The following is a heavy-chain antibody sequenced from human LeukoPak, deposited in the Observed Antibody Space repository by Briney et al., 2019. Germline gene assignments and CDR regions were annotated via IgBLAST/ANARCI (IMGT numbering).Heavy chain of an antibody. V-gene: IGHV3-30*04. Sequence: GGSLRLSCVASGFIFRDYAMHWVRQAPGKGLEWMAIISHDGTNEYHADSVKGRFTISRGNSKNTLYLQMNSLIPEDTAVYLCARDFGGLRWNYYFDYWGQGTLVTVSS. CDR2: ISHDGTNE. J-gene: IGHJ4*02. D-gene: IGHD4-23*01. CDR3: ARDFGGLRWNYYFDY. CDR1: GFIFRDYA.